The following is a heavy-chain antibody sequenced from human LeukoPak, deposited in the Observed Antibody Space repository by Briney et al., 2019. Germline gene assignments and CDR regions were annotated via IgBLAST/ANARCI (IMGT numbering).Heavy chain of an antibody. CDR3: ARGGYDYIWGSYRPVDY. D-gene: IGHD3-16*02. V-gene: IGHV3-48*04. Sequence: GGSLRLSCGASGFTFSSYTMNWVRQAPGKGLEWVSYISSSSSTIHYTDSVKGRFTISRDNAKNSLYLQMDSLRAEDTAVYYCARGGYDYIWGSYRPVDYXXXGTLVTVSS. CDR1: GFTFSSYT. CDR2: ISSSSSTI. J-gene: IGHJ4*01.